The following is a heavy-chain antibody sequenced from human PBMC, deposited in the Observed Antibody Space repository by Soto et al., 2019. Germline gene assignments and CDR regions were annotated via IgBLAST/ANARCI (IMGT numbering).Heavy chain of an antibody. CDR1: GFSFCDYE. D-gene: IGHD2-21*01. J-gene: IGHJ3*02. V-gene: IGHV3-48*03. Sequence: DVQLVESGVGLVQPGGSLRLSCAASGFSFCDYEMNLVRQAPGKGLEWGSYISPIGGTIYYADSVKGRFTNSRDNTKSSLFLQMDSLRAEDTAVYYCARAGSDYSSDAFDIRGQGTVVTVSS. CDR3: ARAGSDYSSDAFDI. CDR2: ISPIGGTI.